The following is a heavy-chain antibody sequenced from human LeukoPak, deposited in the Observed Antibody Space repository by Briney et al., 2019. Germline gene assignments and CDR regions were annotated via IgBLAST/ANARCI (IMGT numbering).Heavy chain of an antibody. CDR1: AFTFSSYG. J-gene: IGHJ4*02. CDR3: AKDMSGGDCPDY. Sequence: GGSLRLSCAASAFTFSSYGMHWVRQAPGKGLEWVAVISYDGSDKYYADSVKGRFTISRDNSKNTLYLQMNSLRGDDTAVYYCAKDMSGGDCPDYWGQGTLVTVSS. V-gene: IGHV3-30*18. CDR2: ISYDGSDK. D-gene: IGHD2-21*02.